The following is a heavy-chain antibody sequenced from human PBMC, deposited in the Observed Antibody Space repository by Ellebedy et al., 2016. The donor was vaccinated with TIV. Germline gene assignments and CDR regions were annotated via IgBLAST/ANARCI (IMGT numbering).Heavy chain of an antibody. CDR1: GVTFSAYS. CDR2: ISSTGAHI. Sequence: PGGSLRLSCAASGVTFSAYSMNWVRQAPGKGLEWVSSISSTGAHIYSADSLKGRFSISRDNTKKSLYLQMTSLRVEDTAVYYCVRDSSRWDYFDSWGQGTLVTVSS. D-gene: IGHD6-13*01. V-gene: IGHV3-21*01. CDR3: VRDSSRWDYFDS. J-gene: IGHJ4*02.